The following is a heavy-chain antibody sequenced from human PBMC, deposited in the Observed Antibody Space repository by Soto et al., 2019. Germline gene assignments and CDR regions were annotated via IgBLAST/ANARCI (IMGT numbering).Heavy chain of an antibody. CDR3: ARERYQVISDGMEV. V-gene: IGHV1-2*02. D-gene: IGHD2-2*01. CDR1: GYTFTGYY. Sequence: ASGKVSFKACGYTFTGYYVHWVREAPGQGLEWMGWINPETGGTSYAQKFQGRVTLSRDTSINTAYLELSRLRFDDAAVYFCARERYQVISDGMEVWCPGTTVTVSS. J-gene: IGHJ6*02. CDR2: INPETGGT.